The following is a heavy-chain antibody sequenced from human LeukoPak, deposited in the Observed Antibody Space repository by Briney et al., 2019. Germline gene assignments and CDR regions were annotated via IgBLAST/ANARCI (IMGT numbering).Heavy chain of an antibody. V-gene: IGHV3-7*01. CDR3: ARGCITMISDY. CDR1: GFTFSNNW. Sequence: GGSLRLSCAASGFTFSNNWMTWVRQAPGKGLEWVASVKKDASEKYYVDSVKGRFTISRDNAKNSLYLQMNSLRVEDTAVYYCARGCITMISDYWGQGTLVTVSS. J-gene: IGHJ4*02. CDR2: VKKDASEK. D-gene: IGHD3-22*01.